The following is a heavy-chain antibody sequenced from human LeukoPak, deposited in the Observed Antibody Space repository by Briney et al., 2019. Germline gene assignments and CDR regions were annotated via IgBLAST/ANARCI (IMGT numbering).Heavy chain of an antibody. V-gene: IGHV4-59*08. CDR2: IYYSGST. CDR3: ARQTGSGLFTLP. D-gene: IGHD3/OR15-3a*01. Sequence: PSETLSLTCTVSGGSISSYYWSWIRQPPGKGLEWIGYIYYSGSTNYNASLKSRVTISIDTSNNQISLRLISVTATDTAMYYCARQTGSGLFTLPGGQGTLVTVSS. J-gene: IGHJ4*02. CDR1: GGSISSYY.